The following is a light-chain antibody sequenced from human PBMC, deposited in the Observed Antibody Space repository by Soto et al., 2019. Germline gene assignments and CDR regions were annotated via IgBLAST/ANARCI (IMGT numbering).Light chain of an antibody. CDR1: QSVSSY. V-gene: IGKV3-11*01. J-gene: IGKJ1*01. CDR2: DAS. Sequence: EIVLTQSPATLSLSPGERATLSCRASQSVSSYLAWYQQKPGQAPRLLIYDASNRATGIPARFSGSGSGTDFTLTISSLEPEDSAVYYCQQRETFGQGTKVDIK. CDR3: QQRET.